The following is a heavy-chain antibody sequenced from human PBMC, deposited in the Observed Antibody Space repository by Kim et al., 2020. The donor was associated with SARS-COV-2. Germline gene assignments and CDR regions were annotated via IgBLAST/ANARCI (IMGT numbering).Heavy chain of an antibody. V-gene: IGHV3-64D*06. CDR3: VRGAWSTPGLDH. J-gene: IGHJ4*02. Sequence: YYADSVKGRFTISRNNSKNTVYLQMTSLRVEDTAQYYGVRGAWSTPGLDHWGQGTLVTVSS. D-gene: IGHD1-26*01.